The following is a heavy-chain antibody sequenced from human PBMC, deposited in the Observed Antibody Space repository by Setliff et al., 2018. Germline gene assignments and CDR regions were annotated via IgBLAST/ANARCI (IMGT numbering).Heavy chain of an antibody. Sequence: PGGSLRLSCAASGFTFSGYAMTWVRQAPGKGLEWVSAISGSGHSTFYADSVKGRFTISRDNSDNTLSLQMNSLRAEDTAVYYCARAGGGHIVVATFDFDIWGQGTMVTVSS. J-gene: IGHJ3*02. CDR1: GFTFSGYA. D-gene: IGHD2-21*01. V-gene: IGHV3-23*01. CDR2: ISGSGHST. CDR3: ARAGGGHIVVATFDFDI.